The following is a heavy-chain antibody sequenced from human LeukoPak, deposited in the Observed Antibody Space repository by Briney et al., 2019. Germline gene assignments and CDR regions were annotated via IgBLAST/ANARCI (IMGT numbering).Heavy chain of an antibody. CDR2: IYYSGST. CDR3: ARDRVTMVRGARRGLGWFDP. CDR1: GGSISSYY. J-gene: IGHJ5*02. V-gene: IGHV4-59*01. Sequence: SETLSLTCTVSGGSISSYYWSWIRQPPGKGLEWIGYIYYSGSTNYNPSLKSRVTISVDTSKNQFSLKLSSVTAADTAVYYCARDRVTMVRGARRGLGWFDPWGQGTLVTVSS. D-gene: IGHD3-10*01.